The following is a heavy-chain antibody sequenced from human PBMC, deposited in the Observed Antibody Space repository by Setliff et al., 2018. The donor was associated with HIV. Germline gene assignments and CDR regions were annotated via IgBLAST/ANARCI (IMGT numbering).Heavy chain of an antibody. CDR2: IHHTGYI. J-gene: IGHJ4*02. D-gene: IGHD4-4*01. CDR1: GGPSTDHY. V-gene: IGHV4-34*01. CDR3: AAFFVTPMTTQDF. Sequence: SETLSLTCAVYGGPSTDHYWNWIRQSPGMGLKWIAEIHHTGYINYNPSLRSRVSVSRDMSSNQFSLRLSSVTAADAAVYYCAAFFVTPMTTQDFWGQGTLVTVSS.